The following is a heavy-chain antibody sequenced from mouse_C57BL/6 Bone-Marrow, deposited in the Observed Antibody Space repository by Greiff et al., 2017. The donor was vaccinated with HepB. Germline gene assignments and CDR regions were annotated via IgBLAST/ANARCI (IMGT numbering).Heavy chain of an antibody. CDR1: GYTFTSYW. V-gene: IGHV1-74*01. J-gene: IGHJ3*01. Sequence: VQLQQPGAELVKPGASVKVSCKASGYTFTSYWMHWVKQRPGQGLEWIGRIHPSDSDTNYTQKFKGKATLTVDKSSSTAYMQLSSLTSEASAVYYGAIDLLLPAWFAYWGQGTLVTVSA. D-gene: IGHD1-1*01. CDR2: IHPSDSDT. CDR3: AIDLLLPAWFAY.